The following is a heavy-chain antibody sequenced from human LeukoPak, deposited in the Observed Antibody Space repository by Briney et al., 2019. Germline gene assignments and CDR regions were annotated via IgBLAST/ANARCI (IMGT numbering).Heavy chain of an antibody. D-gene: IGHD1-26*01. J-gene: IGHJ4*02. Sequence: GASVKVSCKASGYTFTGYYMHWVRQAPGQGLGWMGRINPNSGGANYAQKFQGRVTMTRDTSISTAYMELSRLRSDDTAVYYCAREVDSGSYYSFDYWGQGTLVTVSS. CDR3: AREVDSGSYYSFDY. V-gene: IGHV1-2*06. CDR1: GYTFTGYY. CDR2: INPNSGGA.